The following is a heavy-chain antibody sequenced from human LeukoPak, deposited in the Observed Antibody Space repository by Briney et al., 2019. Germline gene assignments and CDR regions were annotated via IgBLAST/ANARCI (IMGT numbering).Heavy chain of an antibody. Sequence: PGGSLRLSCAASGFTFSNYWMHWVRQAPGKGLVWVSRTNGDGRSTTYADSVKGRFTISRDNAENTLYLRMNSLRADDTAVYYCARDFMYNTNCVGCWGQGTLVTVSS. CDR3: ARDFMYNTNCVGC. J-gene: IGHJ4*02. D-gene: IGHD2-2*01. V-gene: IGHV3-74*01. CDR2: TNGDGRST. CDR1: GFTFSNYW.